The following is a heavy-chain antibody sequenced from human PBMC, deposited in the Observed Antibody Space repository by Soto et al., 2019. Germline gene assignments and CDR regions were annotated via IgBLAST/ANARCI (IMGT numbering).Heavy chain of an antibody. Sequence: SETLSLTCAVYGGSFSGYYWSWIRQPPGKGLEWIGNIYYSGSTYYNPSLKSRVTISVDTSKNQFSLKLSSVTAADTAVYYCARQPITYYYDSSGYLDAFDIWGQGTMVTVSS. J-gene: IGHJ3*02. CDR2: IYYSGST. D-gene: IGHD3-22*01. CDR3: ARQPITYYYDSSGYLDAFDI. CDR1: GGSFSGYY. V-gene: IGHV4-34*01.